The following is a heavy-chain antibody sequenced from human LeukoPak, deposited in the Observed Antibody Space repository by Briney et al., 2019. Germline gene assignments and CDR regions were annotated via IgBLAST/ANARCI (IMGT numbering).Heavy chain of an antibody. CDR3: ARVLAARQIFHY. CDR1: GYSISSGYY. CDR2: IYYIGST. Sequence: SETLSLTYAVSGYSISSGYYWGWIRQLPGKGLEWIGYIYYIGSTNYNPSLKSRVTITVDTSKNQFSLKLSSVTAADTAVYYCARVLAARQIFHYWGQGTLVTVSS. D-gene: IGHD6-6*01. V-gene: IGHV4-38-2*01. J-gene: IGHJ4*02.